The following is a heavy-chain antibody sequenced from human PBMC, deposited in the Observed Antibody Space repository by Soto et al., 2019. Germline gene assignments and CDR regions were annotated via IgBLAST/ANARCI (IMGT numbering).Heavy chain of an antibody. Sequence: QVQLVESGGGVVQPGTSLRVSCVGSGFTFRSYVIHWVRQAPGKGLEWVALTSYDGSDKYYDDSVRGRFTISRDNSRNTVDLQMDSLRLEDTALYNCARWGTTGGLDVWGQGTLVSVS. V-gene: IGHV3-30*19. CDR2: TSYDGSDK. J-gene: IGHJ1*01. CDR1: GFTFRSYV. D-gene: IGHD3-16*01. CDR3: ARWGTTGGLDV.